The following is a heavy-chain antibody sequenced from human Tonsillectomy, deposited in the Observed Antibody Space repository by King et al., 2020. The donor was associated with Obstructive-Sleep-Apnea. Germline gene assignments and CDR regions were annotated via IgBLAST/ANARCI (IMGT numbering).Heavy chain of an antibody. CDR3: ARAGGGVFDY. J-gene: IGHJ4*02. Sequence: VQLVESGGGSVQPGGSLRLSCAASGFMFSTFWMSWVRQAPGKGLEWVANIKPDGSEKYYLDSVKGRFTVSRDNAKNSLYLQMNGLRVDDTAVYYCARAGGGVFDYWGPGTLVTVSS. D-gene: IGHD3-16*01. CDR2: IKPDGSEK. CDR1: GFMFSTFW. V-gene: IGHV3-7*03.